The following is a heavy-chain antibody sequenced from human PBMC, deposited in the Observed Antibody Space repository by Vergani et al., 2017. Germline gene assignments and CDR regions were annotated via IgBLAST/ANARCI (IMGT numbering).Heavy chain of an antibody. J-gene: IGHJ5*02. CDR2: IYYSGST. CDR1: GGSISSYY. D-gene: IGHD3-10*02. CDR3: ARSPEGRCSVRRGQWFDP. Sequence: QVQLQESGPGLVKPSETLSLTCTVSGGSISSYYWSWIRQPPGKGLEWIGYIYYSGSTNYNPSLKSRVTISVDTSKNQFSLKLSSVTAADTAVYYCARSPEGRCSVRRGQWFDPWGQGTLVTVSS. V-gene: IGHV4-59*08.